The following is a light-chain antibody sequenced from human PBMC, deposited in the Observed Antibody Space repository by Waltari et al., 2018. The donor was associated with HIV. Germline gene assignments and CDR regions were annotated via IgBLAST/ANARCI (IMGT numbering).Light chain of an antibody. Sequence: QSVLTQPPSASGTPGQRVTISCSGSRSNIGSNTVNWYQQLPGTAPKLLLYSNSHRPSGVPDRFSGSKSGTSASLAISGLQSEDEADYYCAAWDGSLNGRVFGGGTKLTVL. V-gene: IGLV1-44*01. CDR1: RSNIGSNT. CDR3: AAWDGSLNGRV. J-gene: IGLJ3*02. CDR2: SNS.